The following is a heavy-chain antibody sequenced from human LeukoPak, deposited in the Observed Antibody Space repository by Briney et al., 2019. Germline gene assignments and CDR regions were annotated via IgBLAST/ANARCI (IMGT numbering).Heavy chain of an antibody. Sequence: SETLSLTCTVSGGSISSYYWSWIRQPPGKGLEWIGYIYYSGSTNYNPSFKSRVTISVDTSKNQFSLKLSSVTAADTAVYYCARRPTNYYGYNWFDPWGQGTLVTVSS. D-gene: IGHD3-10*01. J-gene: IGHJ5*02. CDR3: ARRPTNYYGYNWFDP. CDR1: GGSISSYY. V-gene: IGHV4-59*08. CDR2: IYYSGST.